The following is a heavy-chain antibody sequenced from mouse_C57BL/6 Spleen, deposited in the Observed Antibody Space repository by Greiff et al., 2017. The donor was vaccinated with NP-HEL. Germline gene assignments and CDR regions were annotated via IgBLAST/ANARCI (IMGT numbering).Heavy chain of an antibody. CDR3: ARWYDGYYVKDYYAMDY. D-gene: IGHD2-3*01. Sequence: EVQLVESGPELVKPGASVKISCKASGYSFTDYNMNWVKQSNGKSLEWIGVINPNYGTTSYNQKFKGKATLTVDQSSSTAYMQLNSLTSEDSAVYYCARWYDGYYVKDYYAMDYWGQGTSVTVSS. J-gene: IGHJ4*01. V-gene: IGHV1-39*01. CDR1: GYSFTDYN. CDR2: INPNYGTT.